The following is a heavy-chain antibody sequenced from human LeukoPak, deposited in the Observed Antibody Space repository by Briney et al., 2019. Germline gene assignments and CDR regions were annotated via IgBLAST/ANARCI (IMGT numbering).Heavy chain of an antibody. CDR3: ASGSGFDCNF. CDR1: GFTFSTYA. J-gene: IGHJ4*02. CDR2: ISYDGSNK. V-gene: IGHV3-30-3*01. Sequence: PGGTLRLSCAASGFTFSTYAMHWVRQAPGKGLEWVAVISYDGSNKNYADSVKGRFTISRDNSKNTLYLQMTSLRAEDTAVYYGASGSGFDCNFWGQGSLVTVSS. D-gene: IGHD5-12*01.